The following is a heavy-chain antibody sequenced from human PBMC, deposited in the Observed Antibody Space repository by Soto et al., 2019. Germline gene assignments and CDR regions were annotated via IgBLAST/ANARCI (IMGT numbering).Heavy chain of an antibody. J-gene: IGHJ6*02. CDR1: GGSFSGYY. V-gene: IGHV4-34*01. CDR3: ASMYYYFWSGRRDVMDF. Sequence: SETLSLTCAVYGGSFSGYYWSWIRQPPGKGLEWIGEINHSGSTNYNPSLKSRVTISVDTSKNQFSLKLSSVTAADTAVYYCASMYYYFWSGRRDVMDFWGQGTTVIGSS. D-gene: IGHD3-3*01. CDR2: INHSGST.